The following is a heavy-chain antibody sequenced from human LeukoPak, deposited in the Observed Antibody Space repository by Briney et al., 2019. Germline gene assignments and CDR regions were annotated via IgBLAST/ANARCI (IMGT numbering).Heavy chain of an antibody. J-gene: IGHJ6*03. D-gene: IGHD3-10*01. CDR1: GFIFSTYA. V-gene: IGHV3-23*01. CDR3: ARGVYYYFYMDV. CDR2: ISGSGDST. Sequence: GGSLRLSCAASGFIFSTYAMSWVRQAPGKGLEWLSAISGSGDSTYYADSVKGRFTISRDSSKNTLYLQMNSLRAEDTAVYYCARGVYYYFYMDVWGKGTTVTVSS.